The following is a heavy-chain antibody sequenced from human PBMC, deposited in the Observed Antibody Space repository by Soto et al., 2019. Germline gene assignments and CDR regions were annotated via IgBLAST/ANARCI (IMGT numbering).Heavy chain of an antibody. CDR3: ARDCEEGAFDI. CDR2: IKQDGSVK. Sequence: GGSLRLSCAASGFTFSSYWMSWVRQAPGKGLEWVANIKQDGSVKYYVDSVKGRFTISRDNAKNSLYLQMNSLRAEDTAVYYCARDCEEGAFDIWGQGTMVTVSS. V-gene: IGHV3-7*03. CDR1: GFTFSSYW. J-gene: IGHJ3*02.